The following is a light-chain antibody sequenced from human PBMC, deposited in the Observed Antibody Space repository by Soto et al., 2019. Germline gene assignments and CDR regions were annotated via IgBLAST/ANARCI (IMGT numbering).Light chain of an antibody. J-gene: IGLJ3*02. Sequence: QSALTQPASVSGSPGQSITLTCTGTSSDVGAYRYVSWYQQHPGMAPKLMISSVVNRPSGVSNRFYGSKSGNTASLTISGLQTEDEAVYYCSSYTSSSTLVFGGGTKLTVL. CDR3: SSYTSSSTLV. CDR2: SVV. CDR1: SSDVGAYRY. V-gene: IGLV2-14*03.